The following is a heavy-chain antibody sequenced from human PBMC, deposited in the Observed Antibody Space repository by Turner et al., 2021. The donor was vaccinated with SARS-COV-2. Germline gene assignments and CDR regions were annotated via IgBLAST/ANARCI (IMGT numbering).Heavy chain of an antibody. V-gene: IGHV3-23*04. Sequence: VQLVESGGGVVQPGRSLRLSCAVSGFTFSSYVMSWVRHAPGKGLEWVSSISVSGGSTYYADSVKGRFTISRDNSKNTLYLQMNSLRAEDTAVYYCAKAQLGYYLGVDYWGQGTLVTVSS. CDR3: AKAQLGYYLGVDY. D-gene: IGHD3-3*01. CDR1: GFTFSSYV. J-gene: IGHJ4*02. CDR2: ISVSGGST.